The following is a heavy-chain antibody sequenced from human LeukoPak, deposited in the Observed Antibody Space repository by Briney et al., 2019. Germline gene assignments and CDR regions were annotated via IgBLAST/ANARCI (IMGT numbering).Heavy chain of an antibody. J-gene: IGHJ3*02. CDR2: ISPYTGGR. CDR3: ASHYDFWSGLGAFDI. V-gene: IGHV1-2*02. CDR1: GYTFTAYY. Sequence: ASVKVSCKASGYTFTAYYIHWVRQAPGQGLEWMGWISPYTGGRNYAQKFQGRLTITQDTSSNTVYMDLNRLTSDDTAVYYCASHYDFWSGLGAFDIWGQGTMVTVSS. D-gene: IGHD3-3*01.